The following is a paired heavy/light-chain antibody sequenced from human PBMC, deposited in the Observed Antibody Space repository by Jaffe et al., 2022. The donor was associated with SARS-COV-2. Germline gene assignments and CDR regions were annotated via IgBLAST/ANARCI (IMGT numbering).Heavy chain of an antibody. CDR2: INESGDTT. D-gene: IGHD3-22*01. CDR3: AKRPLYDTNIYYKMGFDS. V-gene: IGHV3-23*04. J-gene: IGHJ4*02. CDR1: GFTFSTCP. Sequence: EVQLVESGGGLVQPGGSLRLSCAASGFTFSTCPMHWVRQAPGKGLEWVSGINESGDTTYYADSVKGRFTISRDNSINMVFLHMNSLSAEDGALYFCAKRPLYDTNIYYKMGFDSWGQGTLVTVSS.
Light chain of an antibody. Sequence: DIVMTQSPLSLPVTPGEPASISCRSSQSLLNINGNNYLDWYLQKPGQSPQLLIYLASSRASGVPDRFSGSGSGTHFTLKISRVEAEDVGVYYCMQALQTPLTFGGGTKVEIK. V-gene: IGKV2-28*01. CDR3: MQALQTPLT. CDR1: QSLLNINGNNY. J-gene: IGKJ4*01. CDR2: LAS.